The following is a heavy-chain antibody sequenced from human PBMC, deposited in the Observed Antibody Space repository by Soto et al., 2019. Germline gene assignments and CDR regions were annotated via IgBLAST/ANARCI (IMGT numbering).Heavy chain of an antibody. Sequence: PGGALRLSCAASGFTFSSYAMSRGRQAPGKGLEWVSAISGSGGSTYYADSVKGRFTISRDNSKNTLYLQMNSLRAEDTAVYYCAKPLPSYSSSWYGYFDYWGQGTLVTVSS. J-gene: IGHJ4*02. D-gene: IGHD6-13*01. V-gene: IGHV3-23*01. CDR2: ISGSGGST. CDR1: GFTFSSYA. CDR3: AKPLPSYSSSWYGYFDY.